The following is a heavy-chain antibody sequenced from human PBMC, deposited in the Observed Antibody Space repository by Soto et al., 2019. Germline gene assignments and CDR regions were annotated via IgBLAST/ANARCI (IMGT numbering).Heavy chain of an antibody. Sequence: PGGSLRLSCAASGFTFSIYGMNWVRQAPGKGLYWISYISSSSRTIYYADSVKGRFTISRGNAKNSLYLQMNSLRDEDTAVYYCARVGREVVDYWGQGTLVTVSS. CDR3: ARVGREVVDY. CDR1: GFTFSIYG. V-gene: IGHV3-48*02. J-gene: IGHJ4*02. D-gene: IGHD1-26*01. CDR2: ISSSSRTI.